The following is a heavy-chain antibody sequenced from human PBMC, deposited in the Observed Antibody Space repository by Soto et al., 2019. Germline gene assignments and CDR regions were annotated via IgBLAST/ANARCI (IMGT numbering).Heavy chain of an antibody. Sequence: EAQLLESGGGLVQPGGSLRLSCAASGFTFSSYAMSWVRQAPGKGLEWVSAISGSGGSTYYADSVKGRFTISRDNSKNPLYLEMNRLGAEDTAVNYWAKGGGWELLGWFDPWGQGTLVTVSS. CDR2: ISGSGGST. D-gene: IGHD1-26*01. V-gene: IGHV3-23*01. CDR1: GFTFSSYA. J-gene: IGHJ5*02. CDR3: AKGGGWELLGWFDP.